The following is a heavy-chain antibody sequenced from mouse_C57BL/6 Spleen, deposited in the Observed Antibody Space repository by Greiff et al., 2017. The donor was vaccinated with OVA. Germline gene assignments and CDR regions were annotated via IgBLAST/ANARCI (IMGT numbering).Heavy chain of an antibody. Sequence: EVQLVESGPGLVKPSQSLSLTCSVPGYSITSGYYWHWIRQFPGNKLEWMGYINYDGSNNYNPSLKNRISITRDTSKNQFFLKLNSVTTEDTATYSCARDHDYDVRNFGYWGQGATLTVSS. CDR3: ARDHDYDVRNFGY. D-gene: IGHD2-4*01. V-gene: IGHV3-6*01. CDR2: INYDGSN. CDR1: GYSITSGYY. J-gene: IGHJ2*01.